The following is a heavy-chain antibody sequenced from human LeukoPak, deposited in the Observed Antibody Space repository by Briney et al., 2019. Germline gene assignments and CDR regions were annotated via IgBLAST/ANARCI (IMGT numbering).Heavy chain of an antibody. CDR2: IYPGDSDT. J-gene: IGHJ5*02. V-gene: IGHV5-51*01. CDR3: AKASSGWYNWFDP. Sequence: GESLKISCKGSGYSFTSYWIGWVRQMPGKGLEWMGIIYPGDSDTRYSPSFQGQVTISADKSISTAYLQWSSLKASGTAMYYCAKASSGWYNWFDPWGQGTLVTVSS. D-gene: IGHD6-19*01. CDR1: GYSFTSYW.